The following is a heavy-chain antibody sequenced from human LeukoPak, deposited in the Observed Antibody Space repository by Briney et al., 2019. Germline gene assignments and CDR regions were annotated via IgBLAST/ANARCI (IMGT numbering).Heavy chain of an antibody. CDR2: INAKNGNT. V-gene: IGHV1-18*01. CDR3: AGDGDTSGYFHYLDS. J-gene: IGHJ4*02. CDR1: GYTFTSYG. Sequence: ASVKVSCKAFGYTFTSYGINWVRQAPGQGLEWMGWINAKNGNTNYAQNLQGRLTMTTDTSTSTAYVELRSLRSDDTAVYFCAGDGDTSGYFHYLDSWGQGTQVAVSS. D-gene: IGHD3-22*01.